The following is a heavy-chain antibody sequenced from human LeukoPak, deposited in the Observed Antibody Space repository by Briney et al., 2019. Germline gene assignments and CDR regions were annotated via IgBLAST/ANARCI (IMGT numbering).Heavy chain of an antibody. V-gene: IGHV3-48*01. CDR3: VRVKGSYFDY. J-gene: IGHJ4*02. CDR1: GFPLSSYS. CDR2: ISSSGSAI. Sequence: GGSLRLSCAASGFPLSSYSINWVRQAPGKGLEWVSYISSSGSAIYYVDSVKGRFTVSRDNAKNSLFLQMISPRAEDTAVYYCVRVKGSYFDYWGQGALVTVSS. D-gene: IGHD2-15*01.